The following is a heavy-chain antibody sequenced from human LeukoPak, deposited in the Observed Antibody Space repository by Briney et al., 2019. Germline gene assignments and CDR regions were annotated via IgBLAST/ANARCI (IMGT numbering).Heavy chain of an antibody. D-gene: IGHD5-18*01. CDR3: ARGVNRVTQYYFDY. Sequence: SSQTLSLTCTVSGGSISSGGYSWSWIRRHPGKGLEWIGYIYYSGSTYYNPSLKSRVTISIDTSKNQFSLKLSSVTAADTAVYYCARGVNRVTQYYFDYWGQGTLVTVSS. CDR1: GGSISSGGYS. J-gene: IGHJ4*02. V-gene: IGHV4-31*03. CDR2: IYYSGST.